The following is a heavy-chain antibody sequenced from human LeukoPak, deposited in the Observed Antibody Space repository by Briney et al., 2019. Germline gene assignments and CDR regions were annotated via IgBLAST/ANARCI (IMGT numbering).Heavy chain of an antibody. CDR1: GFTFSNCG. Sequence: GGSLRLSCAASGFTFSNCGMHWVRQAPGKGLEWVAHIWYDGSNKYYADSVRGRFTISRDNSKNTLYLQMNSLRAEDTAVYYCARDRDYDFFDYWGQGTLVTVSS. D-gene: IGHD3-3*01. CDR2: IWYDGSNK. V-gene: IGHV3-33*01. CDR3: ARDRDYDFFDY. J-gene: IGHJ4*02.